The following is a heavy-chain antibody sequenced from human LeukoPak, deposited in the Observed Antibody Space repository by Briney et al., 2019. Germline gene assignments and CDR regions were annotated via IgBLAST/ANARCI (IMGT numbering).Heavy chain of an antibody. CDR3: AKDSGYSSGWYGGY. V-gene: IGHV3-30*18. CDR1: GFTFSSYG. J-gene: IGHJ4*02. Sequence: GGSLRLSCAASGFTFSSYGMHWVRQAPGTGLEWVAVISYDGSNKYYADSVKGRFTISRDNSKNTLYLQMNSLRAEDTAVYYCAKDSGYSSGWYGGYWGQGTLVTVSS. D-gene: IGHD6-19*01. CDR2: ISYDGSNK.